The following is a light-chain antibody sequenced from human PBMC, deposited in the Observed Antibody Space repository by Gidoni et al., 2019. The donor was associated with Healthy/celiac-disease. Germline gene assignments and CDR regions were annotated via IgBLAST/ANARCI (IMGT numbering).Light chain of an antibody. J-gene: IGKJ4*01. Sequence: EIVMSHSPATLSVSPGEGATLSCSDSQTVSSDLAWYQQKPGQAPRPLTYGASTRATGTPARFSGSGSGTEFTLTISSLQSEDFAVYYCQQYNNWPLTFGGGTKVEIK. CDR1: QTVSSD. CDR3: QQYNNWPLT. CDR2: GAS. V-gene: IGKV3-15*01.